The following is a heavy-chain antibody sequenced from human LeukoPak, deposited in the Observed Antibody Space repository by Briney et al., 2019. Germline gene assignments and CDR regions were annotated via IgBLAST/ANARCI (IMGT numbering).Heavy chain of an antibody. D-gene: IGHD3-9*01. V-gene: IGHV3-7*03. CDR3: ANTYDILTGYWYYFDY. CDR2: IKQDGSEK. CDR1: GFTFSSYW. J-gene: IGHJ4*02. Sequence: PGGSLRLSCAASGFTFSSYWMSWVRQAPGKGLEWVANIKQDGSEKYYVDSVKGRFTISRDNAKNSLYLQMNSLRAEDTAVYYCANTYDILTGYWYYFDYWGQGTLVTVSS.